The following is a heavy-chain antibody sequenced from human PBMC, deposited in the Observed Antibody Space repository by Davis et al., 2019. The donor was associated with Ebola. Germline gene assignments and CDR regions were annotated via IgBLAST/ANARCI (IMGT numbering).Heavy chain of an antibody. D-gene: IGHD6-19*01. V-gene: IGHV1-69*13. J-gene: IGHJ2*01. CDR1: GGTLNDYA. CDR2: IIPIFGTP. CDR3: AKVGVAATLERNFDP. Sequence: SVKVSCKASGGTLNDYAISWVRQAPGQGLEWMGGIIPIFGTPTYALRFQDRVTITADESTSTVYMELSSLTSDDTAIFYCAKVGVAATLERNFDPWGRGTLVSVSS.